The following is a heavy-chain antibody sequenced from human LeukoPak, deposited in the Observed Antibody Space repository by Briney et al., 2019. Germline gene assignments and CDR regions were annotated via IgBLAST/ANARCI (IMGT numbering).Heavy chain of an antibody. CDR1: GVSISGGNYH. CDR2: IYTSGST. D-gene: IGHD6-19*01. Sequence: SETLSLTCSVSGVSISGGNYHWSWIRQPAGKGLEWIGRIYTSGSTNYNPSLKSRVSMSVDTSKNQFSLKLSSVTAADTAVYYCARGKVVAGTPGQNSWDSWGQGTLVTVSS. CDR3: ARGKVVAGTPGQNSWDS. V-gene: IGHV4-61*02. J-gene: IGHJ4*02.